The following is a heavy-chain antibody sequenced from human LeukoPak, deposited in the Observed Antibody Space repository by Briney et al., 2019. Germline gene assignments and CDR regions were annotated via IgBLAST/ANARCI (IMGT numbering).Heavy chain of an antibody. CDR2: INPNSGGT. Sequence: ASVKVSCKASGYTFTGYYTHLVRQAPGQGLEWMGWINPNSGGTNYAQKFQGRVTMTRDTSTSTAYMELSRLRSDDTAVYYCARAEQYCSSTSCLDYWGQGTLVTVSS. V-gene: IGHV1-2*02. J-gene: IGHJ4*02. CDR3: ARAEQYCSSTSCLDY. D-gene: IGHD2-2*01. CDR1: GYTFTGYY.